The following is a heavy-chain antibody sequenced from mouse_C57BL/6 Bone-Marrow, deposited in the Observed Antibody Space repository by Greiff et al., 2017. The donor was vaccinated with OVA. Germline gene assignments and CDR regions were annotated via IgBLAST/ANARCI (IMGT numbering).Heavy chain of an antibody. CDR2: IRSKSSNYAT. CDR3: VRDIRIYDGYHWYFDV. V-gene: IGHV10-3*01. J-gene: IGHJ1*03. D-gene: IGHD2-3*01. Sequence: DVKLVESGGGLVQPKGSLKLSCAASGFTFNTYAMHWVRQAPGKGLEWVARIRSKSSNYATYYADSVKDRFTISRDDSQSMLYLQMNNLKTEDTAMYYCVRDIRIYDGYHWYFDVWGTGTTVTVSS. CDR1: GFTFNTYA.